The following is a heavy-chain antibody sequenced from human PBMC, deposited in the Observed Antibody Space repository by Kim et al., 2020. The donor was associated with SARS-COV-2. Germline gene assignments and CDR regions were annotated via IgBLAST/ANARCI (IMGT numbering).Heavy chain of an antibody. D-gene: IGHD3-16*01. Sequence: ASVKVSCKASGYILTNYAINWVRHAPGQGPEWMGWINTKTGTPTYAQGFTGRFVFSWDTSVSTASLQIAGLKTEDSAVYYCARERVEEYYDGNFDYWGQGPLVTVSS. J-gene: IGHJ4*02. CDR3: ARERVEEYYDGNFDY. CDR1: GYILTNYA. V-gene: IGHV7-4-1*01. CDR2: INTKTGTP.